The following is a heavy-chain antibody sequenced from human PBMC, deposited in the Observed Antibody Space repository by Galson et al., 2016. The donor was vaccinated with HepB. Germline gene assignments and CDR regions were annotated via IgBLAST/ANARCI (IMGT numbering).Heavy chain of an antibody. CDR3: ALGRGNWDF. CDR2: FYHSGVP. Sequence: SETLSLTCTVSSGSVSSGGYYWSWLRRFPGKGLEWIGYFYHSGVPKYNPSLKSRVTISFDMSKNQFYLNLTSVTAADTAIYYCALGRGNWDFWGRGAPVIVSS. J-gene: IGHJ4*02. D-gene: IGHD1-20*01. V-gene: IGHV4-61*08. CDR1: SGSVSSGGYY.